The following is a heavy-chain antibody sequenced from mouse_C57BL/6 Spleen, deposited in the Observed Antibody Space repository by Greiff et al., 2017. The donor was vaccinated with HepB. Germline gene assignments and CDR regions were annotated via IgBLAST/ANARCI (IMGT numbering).Heavy chain of an antibody. CDR2: ISDGGSYT. CDR3: ASTVVEDYFDY. J-gene: IGHJ2*01. Sequence: EVQLVESGGGLVKPGGSLKLSCAASGFTFSSYAMSWVRQTPEKRLEWVATISDGGSYTYYPDNVKGRFTISRDNAKNNLYLQMSHLKSEDTAMYYCASTVVEDYFDYWGQGTTLTVSS. D-gene: IGHD1-1*01. V-gene: IGHV5-4*01. CDR1: GFTFSSYA.